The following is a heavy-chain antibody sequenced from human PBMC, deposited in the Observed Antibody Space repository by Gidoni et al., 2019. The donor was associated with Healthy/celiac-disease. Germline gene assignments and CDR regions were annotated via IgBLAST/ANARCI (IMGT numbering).Heavy chain of an antibody. J-gene: IGHJ4*02. D-gene: IGHD6-19*01. CDR2: ISSSSSYT. V-gene: IGHV3-11*05. CDR3: ARGRVPWDSSGWYDY. CDR1: GFTFRDYY. Sequence: QVQLVESGGGLVKPGGSLRLSCAASGFTFRDYYMSWIRQAPGKGLEWVSYISSSSSYTNYADSVKGRFTISRDNAKNSLYLQMNSLRAEDTAVYYCARGRVPWDSSGWYDYWGQGTLVTVSS.